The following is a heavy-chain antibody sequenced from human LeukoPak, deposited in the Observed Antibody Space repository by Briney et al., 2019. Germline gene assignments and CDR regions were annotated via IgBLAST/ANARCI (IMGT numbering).Heavy chain of an antibody. V-gene: IGHV1-8*03. D-gene: IGHD6-19*01. J-gene: IGHJ6*03. CDR2: MNPKSGNT. CDR3: ARRAVDNSYYYYMDV. CDR1: GYTFTGHY. Sequence: GASVKVSCKASGYTFTGHYMHWVRQAPGQGLEWMGWMNPKSGNTGYAQKFQGRVTITRNTSISTVYMEVSSLRYEDTAVYYCARRAVDNSYYYYMDVWGKGTTVTVSS.